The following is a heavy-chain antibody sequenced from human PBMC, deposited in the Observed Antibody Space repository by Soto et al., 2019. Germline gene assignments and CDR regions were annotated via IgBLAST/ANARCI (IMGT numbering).Heavy chain of an antibody. CDR2: IWYDGSNK. CDR3: ARDGRSGGIIYFDR. CDR1: GFTFSSYG. D-gene: IGHD2-15*01. Sequence: QVQLVESGGGVVQPGRSLRLSCAASGFTFSSYGMHWVRQAPGKGLEWVAVIWYDGSNKYYADSVKGRFTISRDNSKNTLYMQMNSLRAEDTAVYYCARDGRSGGIIYFDRWGQGTLVTVSS. J-gene: IGHJ5*02. V-gene: IGHV3-33*01.